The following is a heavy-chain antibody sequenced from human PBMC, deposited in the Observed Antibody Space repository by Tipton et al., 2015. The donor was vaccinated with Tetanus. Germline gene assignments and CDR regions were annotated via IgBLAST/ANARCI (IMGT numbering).Heavy chain of an antibody. CDR3: ARGFPRGPFYLDY. CDR2: IYYTELT. D-gene: IGHD3-10*01. V-gene: IGHV4-31*03. Sequence: TLSLTCTVSGASINAGGYLWTWVRQHPGKGLEWIGNIYYTELTSYTPSLNSRVSISVDTSKNQFSLRLTSVTAADTAVYFCARGFPRGPFYLDYWGQGKQVTVSS. CDR1: GASINAGGYL. J-gene: IGHJ4*02.